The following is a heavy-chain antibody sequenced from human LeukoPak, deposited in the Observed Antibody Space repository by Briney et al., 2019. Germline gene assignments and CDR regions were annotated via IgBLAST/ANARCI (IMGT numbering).Heavy chain of an antibody. Sequence: ASVKVSCKVSGYTLTELSVHWVRQAPGKGLEWMGNFDPKDGDTIYAQRFQGRVTMTEDTSTHTAYMELSSLRSEDTAVYYCARVYHRGGIAAAGIGYWGQGTLVTVSS. CDR2: FDPKDGDT. J-gene: IGHJ4*02. CDR3: ARVYHRGGIAAAGIGY. D-gene: IGHD6-13*01. V-gene: IGHV1-24*01. CDR1: GYTLTELS.